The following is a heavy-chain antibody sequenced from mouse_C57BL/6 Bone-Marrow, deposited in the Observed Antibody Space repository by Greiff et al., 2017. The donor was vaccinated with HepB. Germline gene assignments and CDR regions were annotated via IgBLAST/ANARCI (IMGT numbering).Heavy chain of an antibody. CDR3: TTAQATSYAMDY. D-gene: IGHD3-2*02. CDR2: IDPENGDT. Sequence: VQLKESGAELVRPGASVKLSCTASGFNIKDDYMHWVKQRPEQGLEWIGWIDPENGDTEYASKFQGKATITADTSSNTAYLQLSSLTSEDTAVYYCTTAQATSYAMDYGGQGTSVTVSS. V-gene: IGHV14-4*01. J-gene: IGHJ4*01. CDR1: GFNIKDDY.